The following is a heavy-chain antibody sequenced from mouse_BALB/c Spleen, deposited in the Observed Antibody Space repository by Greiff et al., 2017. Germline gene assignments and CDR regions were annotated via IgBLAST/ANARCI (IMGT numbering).Heavy chain of an antibody. CDR2: ISYSGST. CDR1: GDSITSGY. Sequence: EVKLMESGPSLVKPSQTLSLTCSVTGDSITSGYWNWIRKFPGNKLEYMGYISYSGSTYYNPSLKSRISITRDTSKNQYYLQSNSVTTEDTATYYCARARAIAMDYWGQGTSVTVSS. J-gene: IGHJ4*01. V-gene: IGHV3-8*02. D-gene: IGHD3-1*01. CDR3: ARARAIAMDY.